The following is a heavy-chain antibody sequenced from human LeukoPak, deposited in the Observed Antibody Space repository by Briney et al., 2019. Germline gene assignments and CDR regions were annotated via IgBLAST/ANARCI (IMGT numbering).Heavy chain of an antibody. CDR3: ARVELYASGWYGSIDY. Sequence: GGSLRLSCAASGFTFSSYGMHWVRQAPGKGLERVAVISYDGTNKYYADSVKGRFTISRDNSKNTLYLQMDSLRTEDTAVYYCARVELYASGWYGSIDYWGRGTLVAVSS. V-gene: IGHV3-30*03. J-gene: IGHJ4*02. CDR1: GFTFSSYG. CDR2: ISYDGTNK. D-gene: IGHD6-19*01.